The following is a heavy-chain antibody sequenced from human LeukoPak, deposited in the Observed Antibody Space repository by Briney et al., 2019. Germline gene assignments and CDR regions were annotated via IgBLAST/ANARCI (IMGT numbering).Heavy chain of an antibody. V-gene: IGHV3-11*01. D-gene: IGHD3-9*01. Sequence: GGSLRLSCAASGFTFSDYYMSWIRQAPGKGLEWVSHISSSGSTIYYADSVEGRFAISRDNAKNSLYLQMNSLRAEDTAVYYCARDAIPYYDILTGYASDAFDIWGQGTMVTVSS. J-gene: IGHJ3*02. CDR3: ARDAIPYYDILTGYASDAFDI. CDR1: GFTFSDYY. CDR2: ISSSGSTI.